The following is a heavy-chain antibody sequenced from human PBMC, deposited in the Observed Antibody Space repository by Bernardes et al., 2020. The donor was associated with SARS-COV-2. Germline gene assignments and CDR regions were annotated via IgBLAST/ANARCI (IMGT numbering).Heavy chain of an antibody. V-gene: IGHV3-66*01. CDR2: IYSGGNT. J-gene: IGHJ6*02. CDR3: VRVEYSYYYAMDV. D-gene: IGHD2-15*01. CDR1: GFTVSRSF. Sequence: GGSLILSCAASGFTVSRSFMSWVRQAPGKGLEWVSIIYSGGNTYYADSVKDRFTISRDNSKNTLYLQMNSLRAEDTAVYYCVRVEYSYYYAMDVWGQGTTVTVSS.